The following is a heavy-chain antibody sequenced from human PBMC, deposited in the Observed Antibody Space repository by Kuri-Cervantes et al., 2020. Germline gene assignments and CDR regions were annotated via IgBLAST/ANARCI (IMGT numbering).Heavy chain of an antibody. CDR1: GFTFTYAW. Sequence: GGSLRLSCAGSGFTFTYAWMSWVRQAPGKGLEWVGRIKNKIEGETIDYAAPVKGRFTISRDDLKNTLHLQMNSLKTEDTAVYYCARMGMGSVMVRGVRSHYYFDYWGQGTLVTVSS. CDR2: IKNKIEGETI. D-gene: IGHD3-10*01. CDR3: ARMGMGSVMVRGVRSHYYFDY. J-gene: IGHJ4*02. V-gene: IGHV3-15*05.